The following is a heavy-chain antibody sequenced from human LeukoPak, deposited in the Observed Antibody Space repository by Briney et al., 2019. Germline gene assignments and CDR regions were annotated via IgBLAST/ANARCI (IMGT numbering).Heavy chain of an antibody. Sequence: SETRSLTCAVYGGSFSSYYWSWIRQSPGKGLEWIAEINHRGDTNYNPSVKSRVTISVDTSKNQFSLKVTSLTAADTAVYYCARGPTISETGYFDYWGQGTLVTVSS. CDR2: INHRGDT. CDR3: ARGPTISETGYFDY. D-gene: IGHD1-1*01. J-gene: IGHJ4*03. V-gene: IGHV4-34*01. CDR1: GGSFSSYY.